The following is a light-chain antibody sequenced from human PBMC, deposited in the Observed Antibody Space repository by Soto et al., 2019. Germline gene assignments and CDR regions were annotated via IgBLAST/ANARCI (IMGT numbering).Light chain of an antibody. CDR3: CSYAGSSYYV. CDR2: SVS. Sequence: QSVLTQPASVSGSPGQSITISCSGTSSDIGAYDRVAWFQQFPGKTPKLVIYSVSNRPSGVSYRFSGSKSGNTASLTISGLQADDEADYYCCSYAGSSYYVFGSGTKVTVL. V-gene: IGLV2-23*02. CDR1: SSDIGAYDR. J-gene: IGLJ1*01.